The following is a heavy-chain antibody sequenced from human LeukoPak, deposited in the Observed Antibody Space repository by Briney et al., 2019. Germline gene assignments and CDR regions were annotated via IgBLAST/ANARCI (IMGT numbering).Heavy chain of an antibody. D-gene: IGHD3-9*01. J-gene: IGHJ4*02. V-gene: IGHV1-18*01. CDR1: GYTFTSYG. CDR2: ISAYNGNT. Sequence: GASVKVSCKASGYTFTSYGISWVRQAPGQGLEWMGWISAYNGNTNYAQKLQGRVTMTTDTSTSTAYMELRSLRSDDTAVYYCARGPYYDILTGYYGPHAFDYWGQGTLVTVSS. CDR3: ARGPYYDILTGYYGPHAFDY.